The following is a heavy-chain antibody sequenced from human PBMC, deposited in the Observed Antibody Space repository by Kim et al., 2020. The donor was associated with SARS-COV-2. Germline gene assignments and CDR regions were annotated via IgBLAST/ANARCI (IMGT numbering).Heavy chain of an antibody. V-gene: IGHV4-31*03. D-gene: IGHD6-19*01. CDR1: GGSISSGGYY. CDR2: IYYSGST. CDR3: ARAPGQWLAGGDYWFDP. J-gene: IGHJ5*02. Sequence: SETLSLTCTVSGGSISSGGYYWSWFRQHPGKGLEWIGYIYYSGSTYYNPSLKSRVTISVDTSKNQFSLKLSSVTAADTAVYYCARAPGQWLAGGDYWFDPWGQGTLVTVSS.